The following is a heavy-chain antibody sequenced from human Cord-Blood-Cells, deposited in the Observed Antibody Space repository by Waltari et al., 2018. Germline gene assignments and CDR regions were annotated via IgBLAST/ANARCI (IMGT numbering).Heavy chain of an antibody. CDR2: ISGSGGST. CDR1: GFTFSSYA. V-gene: IGHV3-23*01. J-gene: IGHJ4*02. Sequence: EVQLLESGGGLVQPGGSLRLSCAASGFTFSSYARSWVRQAPGKGLEWVSAISGSGGSTYYADSLKGRFTISRDNSKNTLYLQMNSLRAEDTAVDYCAKAGFYYDSSGYYYYFDYWGQGTLVTVSS. CDR3: AKAGFYYDSSGYYYYFDY. D-gene: IGHD3-22*01.